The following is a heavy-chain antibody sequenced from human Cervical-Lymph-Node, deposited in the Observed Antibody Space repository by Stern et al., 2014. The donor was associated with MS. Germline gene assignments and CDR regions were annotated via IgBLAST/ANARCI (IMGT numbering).Heavy chain of an antibody. D-gene: IGHD6-19*01. V-gene: IGHV1-46*01. J-gene: IGHJ6*02. CDR2: PSGGST. CDR3: ARVAVAGTAYYYYGMDV. Sequence: VQLVESGAEVKKPGASVKVSCKTSGYTFTSYYIHWVRQAPGQGLEWMNPSGGSTSYAQKFQDRVTMTRDTSTSTVYMELSSLRSDDTALYYCARVAVAGTAYYYYGMDVWGQGTTVTVSS. CDR1: GYTFTSYY.